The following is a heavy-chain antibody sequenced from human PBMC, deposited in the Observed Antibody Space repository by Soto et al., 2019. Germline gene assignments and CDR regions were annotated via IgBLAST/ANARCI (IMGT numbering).Heavy chain of an antibody. CDR1: GFSFTTYW. J-gene: IGHJ3*01. CDR2: IYPGDSKT. Sequence: QLVQSGAAVKEPGESLKIACKGSGFSFTTYWIAWVRQMPGKGLEWMGIIYPGDSKTTYSPSSQGQVTISADKSISTASLKWSSLKASDTAMYYCERYVDYGGNSDASDVWGQGTIVTVSS. V-gene: IGHV5-51*03. CDR3: ERYVDYGGNSDASDV. D-gene: IGHD4-17*01.